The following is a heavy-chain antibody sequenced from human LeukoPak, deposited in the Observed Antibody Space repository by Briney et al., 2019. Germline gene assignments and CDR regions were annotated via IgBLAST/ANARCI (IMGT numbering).Heavy chain of an antibody. CDR3: ARDVSGSIGY. CDR1: GFTVNSNS. V-gene: IGHV3-53*01. J-gene: IGHJ4*02. CDR2: IYSGDYT. D-gene: IGHD3-10*01. Sequence: GGSLGLSCAASGFTVNSNSMNWVRQAPGQGLEWVSVIYSGDYTYYADSVEGRFTISRDNSKNTLYLQMNGLRAEDTAVYYCARDVSGSIGYWGQGTLVTVSS.